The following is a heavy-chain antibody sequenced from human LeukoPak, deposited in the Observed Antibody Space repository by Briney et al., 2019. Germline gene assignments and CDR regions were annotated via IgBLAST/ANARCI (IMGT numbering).Heavy chain of an antibody. J-gene: IGHJ4*02. CDR2: INHSGST. CDR1: GDSVSSSNYY. D-gene: IGHD5-12*01. CDR3: ARAKTTSMVATPRRKNYYFDY. V-gene: IGHV4-34*01. Sequence: SETLSLTCTVFGDSVSSSNYYWSWIRQPPGKGLEWIGEINHSGSTNYNPSLKSRVTISVDTSKNQFSLKLSSVTAADTAVYYCARAKTTSMVATPRRKNYYFDYWGQGTLVTVSS.